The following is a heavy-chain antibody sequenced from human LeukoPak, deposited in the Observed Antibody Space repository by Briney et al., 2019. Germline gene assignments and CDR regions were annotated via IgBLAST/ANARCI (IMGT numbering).Heavy chain of an antibody. V-gene: IGHV1-18*01. CDR3: ARNYDFWSGSLPFDY. J-gene: IGHJ4*02. CDR2: ISAYNGNT. CDR1: GYTFTSYG. Sequence: ASVKVSCKASGYTFTSYGISWVRQAPGQGLEWMGWISAYNGNTNYAQKLQGRVTMTTDTPTSTAYMELRSLRSDDTAVYYCARNYDFWSGSLPFDYWGQGTLVTVSS. D-gene: IGHD3-3*01.